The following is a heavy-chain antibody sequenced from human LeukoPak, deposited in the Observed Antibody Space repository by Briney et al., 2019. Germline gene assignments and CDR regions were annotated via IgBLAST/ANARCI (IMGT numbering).Heavy chain of an antibody. CDR2: ISGSGGST. CDR3: AKGGRDDYVWGSYRPHAGYYFDY. J-gene: IGHJ4*02. V-gene: IGHV3-23*01. CDR1: GFTFSSYA. Sequence: QAGGSLRLSCAASGFTFSSYAMSWVRQAPGKGLEWVSAISGSGGSTYYADSAKGRFTISRDNSKNTLYLQMNSLRAEDTAVYYCAKGGRDDYVWGSYRPHAGYYFDYWGQGTLVTVSS. D-gene: IGHD3-16*02.